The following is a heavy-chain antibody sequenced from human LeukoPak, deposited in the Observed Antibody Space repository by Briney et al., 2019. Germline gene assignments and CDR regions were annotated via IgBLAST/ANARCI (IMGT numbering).Heavy chain of an antibody. CDR3: ARANVVVVAGDFDY. CDR1: GYTFTSYY. Sequence: ASVKVSCKASGYTFTSYYMHWVRQAPGQGLEWMGIINPSGGSTSYAQKFQGRVTMTRDTSTSTVYMELSSLRSEDTAVYYCARANVVVVAGDFDYWGPGNPGHRLL. CDR2: INPSGGST. V-gene: IGHV1-46*01. D-gene: IGHD2-15*01. J-gene: IGHJ4*02.